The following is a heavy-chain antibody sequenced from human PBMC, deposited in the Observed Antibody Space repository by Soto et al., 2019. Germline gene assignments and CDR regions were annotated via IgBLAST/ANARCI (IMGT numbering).Heavy chain of an antibody. V-gene: IGHV3-23*01. D-gene: IGHD3-22*01. J-gene: IGHJ4*02. Sequence: GGSLRLSCAASGFTFSSYAMSWVRQAPGKGLEWVSAISGSGGSTYYADSVKGRFTISRDNSKNTLYLQMNSLRAEDTAVYYCANFAYYYDSSGYYYGYCGQGTLVTVST. CDR3: ANFAYYYDSSGYYYGY. CDR1: GFTFSSYA. CDR2: ISGSGGST.